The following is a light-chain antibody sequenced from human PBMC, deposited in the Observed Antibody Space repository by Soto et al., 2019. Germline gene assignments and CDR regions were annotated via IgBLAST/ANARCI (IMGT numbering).Light chain of an antibody. CDR3: MRATKSHWT. Sequence: DIVMTQTPLSSPVTLGQAASISCRSSQSLLHSDGNTYLSWFQQRPGQPPRLLMYKVSDRFSGVPDRFSGSEAGTDFTLTTSRVEAEDVGIYCGMRATKSHWTFGQGTKVDIK. J-gene: IGKJ1*01. V-gene: IGKV2-24*01. CDR2: KVS. CDR1: QSLLHSDGNTY.